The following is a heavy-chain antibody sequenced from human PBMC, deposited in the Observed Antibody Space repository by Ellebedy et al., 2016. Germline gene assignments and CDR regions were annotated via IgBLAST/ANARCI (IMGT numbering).Heavy chain of an antibody. CDR1: GYTFTSYD. CDR3: ARGPATGAGDRWFNP. Sequence: ASVKVSXXASGYTFTSYDINWVRQATGQGLEWMGWMNPNSGNTGYAQKFRGRVTMTRDTSISTAYMDLSSLRSEDTAVYYCARGPATGAGDRWFNPWGQGTLVTVSS. CDR2: MNPNSGNT. V-gene: IGHV1-8*01. D-gene: IGHD7-27*01. J-gene: IGHJ5*02.